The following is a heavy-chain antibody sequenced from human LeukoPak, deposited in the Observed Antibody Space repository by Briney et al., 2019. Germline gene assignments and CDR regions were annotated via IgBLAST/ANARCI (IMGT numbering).Heavy chain of an antibody. J-gene: IGHJ4*02. Sequence: GGSLRLSCAASGFTFSSYSMNWVRQAPGKGLEWVSSISSSSSYIYYADSVKGRFTISRDNAKNSLYLQMNSLRAEGTAVYYCARDSDYYDSSGYYYGVDYWGQGTLVTVSS. CDR1: GFTFSSYS. CDR2: ISSSSSYI. V-gene: IGHV3-21*01. D-gene: IGHD3-22*01. CDR3: ARDSDYYDSSGYYYGVDY.